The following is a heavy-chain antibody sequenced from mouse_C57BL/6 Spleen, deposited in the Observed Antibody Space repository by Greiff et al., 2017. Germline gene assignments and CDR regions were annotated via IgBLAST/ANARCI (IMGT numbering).Heavy chain of an antibody. Sequence: VQLQQPGAELVMPGASVKLSCKASGYTFTSYWMHWVKQRPGQGLEWIGEIDPSDSYTNYNQKFKGKSTMTIDKSSSTAYMQLSSLTSEDSAVYYCARREFYGYGFDYWGQGTTLTVSS. V-gene: IGHV1-69*01. CDR3: ARREFYGYGFDY. CDR1: GYTFTSYW. D-gene: IGHD2-2*01. J-gene: IGHJ2*01. CDR2: IDPSDSYT.